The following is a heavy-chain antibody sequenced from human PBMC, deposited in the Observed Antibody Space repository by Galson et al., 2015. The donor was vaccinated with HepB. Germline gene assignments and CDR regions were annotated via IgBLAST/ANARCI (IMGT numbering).Heavy chain of an antibody. V-gene: IGHV1-18*01. CDR1: GYFFKDYG. CDR3: ARDVGIRSWYKIGYLPH. CDR2: TSPYNGNV. D-gene: IGHD6-13*01. Sequence: SVKVSCKASGYFFKDYGINWVRQAPGRGLEWIGWTSPYNGNVNYAQKFQGRVTMTSDTSTSTVFMGLGSLTGDDTAIYYCARDVGIRSWYKIGYLPHWGQGTLVTVSS. J-gene: IGHJ1*01.